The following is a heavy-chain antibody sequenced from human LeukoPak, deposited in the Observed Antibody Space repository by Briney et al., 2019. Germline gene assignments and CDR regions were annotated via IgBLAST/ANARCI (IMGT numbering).Heavy chain of an antibody. CDR1: GFTFSSYA. CDR3: ARGPGGGSSWYDY. V-gene: IGHV3-64D*06. CDR2: ISSNGGST. J-gene: IGHJ4*02. D-gene: IGHD6-13*01. Sequence: PGGSLRLSCSASGFTFSSYAMHWVRQAPGKGLEYVSAISSNGGSTYYADSVKGRFTISRDNSKNTLYLQMSSLRAEDTAVYYCARGPGGGSSWYDYWGQGTLVSVSS.